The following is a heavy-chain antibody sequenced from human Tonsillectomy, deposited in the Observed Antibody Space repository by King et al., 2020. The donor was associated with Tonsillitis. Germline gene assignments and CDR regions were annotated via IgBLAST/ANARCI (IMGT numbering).Heavy chain of an antibody. D-gene: IGHD6-19*01. CDR2: IQRDGSEK. J-gene: IGHJ3*01. CDR3: ARAGADSSGWHRQNYDCNL. CDR1: GFTFDMYW. V-gene: IGHV3-7*03. Sequence: VQLVESGGGLVQPGGSLRISCAASGFTFDMYWMTWVRQAPGKGLEWVANIQRDGSEKYYADSVKGRFTISRANAGNSLSLQMNTLRAEDTAVYFCARAGADSSGWHRQNYDCNLWGQGTMVTVSS.